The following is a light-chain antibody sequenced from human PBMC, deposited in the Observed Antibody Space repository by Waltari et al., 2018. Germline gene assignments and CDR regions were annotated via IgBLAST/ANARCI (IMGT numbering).Light chain of an antibody. Sequence: EIVMTQSPATLSVSPGEGATLSCRARQRVGSNLAWYQQKPGQAPRLLIYGASTRATGIPARFRGRGSGTEFTLTISSLQSEDLAVYYCQQYNDWPRTFGQGTKVEIK. CDR2: GAS. CDR3: QQYNDWPRT. J-gene: IGKJ1*01. V-gene: IGKV3-15*01. CDR1: QRVGSN.